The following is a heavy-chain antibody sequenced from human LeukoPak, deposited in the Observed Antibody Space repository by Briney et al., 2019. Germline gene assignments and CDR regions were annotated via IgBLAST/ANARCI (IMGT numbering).Heavy chain of an antibody. CDR1: GFHFSNYG. Sequence: PGGTLRLSCATSGFHFSNYGMNWVRQAPGKGLEWASAISGSGGSTYYADSVKGRFTIPRDNSKNTLYLQMNSLRAEDTAVYYCAKDPRGGWPPYWGQGTLVTVSS. J-gene: IGHJ4*02. D-gene: IGHD6-19*01. CDR2: ISGSGGST. CDR3: AKDPRGGWPPY. V-gene: IGHV3-23*01.